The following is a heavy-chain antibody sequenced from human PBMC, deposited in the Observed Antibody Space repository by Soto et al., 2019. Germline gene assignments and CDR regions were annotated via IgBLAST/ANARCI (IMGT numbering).Heavy chain of an antibody. CDR3: ARGRNYDYFDP. D-gene: IGHD3-16*01. V-gene: IGHV4-61*01. Sequence: SETLSLTCTVSGGSVSSGSYYWSWIRQPPGKGLEWIGYIYYIGSTNYNPSLKSRVTISVDTSKNQFSLKLSSVTAADTAVYFCARGRNYDYFDPWGQGTLVTVSS. CDR1: GGSVSSGSYY. J-gene: IGHJ4*02. CDR2: IYYIGST.